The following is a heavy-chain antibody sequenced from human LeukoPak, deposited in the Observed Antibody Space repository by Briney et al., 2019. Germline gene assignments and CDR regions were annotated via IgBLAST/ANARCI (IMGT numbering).Heavy chain of an antibody. V-gene: IGHV3-23*01. CDR3: AKSMVRENWFDP. J-gene: IGHJ5*02. D-gene: IGHD3-10*01. Sequence: GGSLRLSCAASGFTLSSYAMSWVRQAPGKGLEWVSAISVSGGSTYYADSVKGRFTISKDNSKNTLYLQMNSLRAEDTDVYYCAKSMVRENWFDPWGQGTLVTVSS. CDR1: GFTLSSYA. CDR2: ISVSGGST.